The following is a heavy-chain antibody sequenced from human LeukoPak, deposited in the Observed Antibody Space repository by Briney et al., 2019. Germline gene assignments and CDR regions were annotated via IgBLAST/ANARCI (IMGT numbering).Heavy chain of an antibody. Sequence: SETLSLTCTVSGGSISSYYWSWIRQPAGKGLEWIGRIYTSGSTNYNPSLKSRVTMSVDKSNNLFSLRLTSVTAADTAVYYCVANGWYCLEYWGRGALVTVSS. D-gene: IGHD6-19*01. J-gene: IGHJ4*02. CDR1: GGSISSYY. CDR3: VANGWYCLEY. V-gene: IGHV4-4*07. CDR2: IYTSGST.